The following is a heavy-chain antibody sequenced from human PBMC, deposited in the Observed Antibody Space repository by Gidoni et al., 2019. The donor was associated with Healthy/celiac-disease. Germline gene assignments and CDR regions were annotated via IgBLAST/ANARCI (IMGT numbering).Heavy chain of an antibody. V-gene: IGHV1-8*01. D-gene: IGHD6-13*01. J-gene: IGHJ4*02. CDR3: ARGILIAAAGTYYFDY. CDR2: MNLNSGNT. Sequence: QVQLVQSGAEVKKPGASVKVSCKASGYTFTSYDINWVRQATGQGLEWMGWMNLNSGNTGYAQKFQGRVTMTRNTSISTAYMELSSLRSEDTAVYYCARGILIAAAGTYYFDYWGQGTLVTVSS. CDR1: GYTFTSYD.